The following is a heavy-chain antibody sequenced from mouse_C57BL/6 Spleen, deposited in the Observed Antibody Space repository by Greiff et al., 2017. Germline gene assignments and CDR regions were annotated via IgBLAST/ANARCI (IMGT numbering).Heavy chain of an antibody. V-gene: IGHV1-22*01. CDR2: INPNNGGT. D-gene: IGHD1-1*01. Sequence: EVQLVESGPELVKPGASVKMSCKASGYTFTDYNMHWVKQSHGKSLEWIGYINPNNGGTSYNQKFKGKATLTVNKSSSTAYMELRSLTSEDSAVYYCARYATVVARGFAYWGQGTLVTVSA. CDR1: GYTFTDYN. J-gene: IGHJ3*01. CDR3: ARYATVVARGFAY.